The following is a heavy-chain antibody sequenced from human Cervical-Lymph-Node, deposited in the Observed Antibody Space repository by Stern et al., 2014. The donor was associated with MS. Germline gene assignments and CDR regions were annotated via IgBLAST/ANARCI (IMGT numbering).Heavy chain of an antibody. CDR1: GYTFTSYD. J-gene: IGHJ4*02. CDR3: ARGTVGYCTNGVCPFDY. Sequence: VQLVQSGAEVKKPGASVKVSCKASGYTFTSYDINWVRQATGQGLEWMGWMNPNSGNTGYAQKFQGRVTMTRNTSISTAYMELSSLRSEDTAVYYCARGTVGYCTNGVCPFDYWGQGTLVTVSS. V-gene: IGHV1-8*01. D-gene: IGHD2-8*01. CDR2: MNPNSGNT.